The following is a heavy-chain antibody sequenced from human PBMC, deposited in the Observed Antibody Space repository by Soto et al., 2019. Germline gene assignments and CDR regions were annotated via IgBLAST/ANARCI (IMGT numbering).Heavy chain of an antibody. Sequence: SVKVSCKASGYTFTSYYIHWVRQAPVQGLEWMGIFNPTGDTASYAQKLQGRVTMTRDTSTGTAYMELGSLRSEDTAVYYCARGGRIVDTGIGYYYYHAMDVWGQGTTVTVSS. V-gene: IGHV1-46*01. CDR3: ARGGRIVDTGIGYYYYHAMDV. CDR1: GYTFTSYY. D-gene: IGHD5-18*01. J-gene: IGHJ6*02. CDR2: FNPTGDTA.